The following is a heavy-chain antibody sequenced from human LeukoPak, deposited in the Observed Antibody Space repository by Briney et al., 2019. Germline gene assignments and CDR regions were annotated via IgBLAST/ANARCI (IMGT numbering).Heavy chain of an antibody. Sequence: LRLSCAASGFTVSSNYMSWVRQAPGKGLEWIAYIYYSGSTKYYPSLKSRVTMSLDTSKSQFSLKLTSVTAADTAVYYCARDRPSGSGSSFSLGMDVWGQGTTVTVSS. D-gene: IGHD3-10*01. CDR2: IYYSGST. CDR3: ARDRPSGSGSSFSLGMDV. V-gene: IGHV4-59*02. CDR1: GFTVSSNY. J-gene: IGHJ6*02.